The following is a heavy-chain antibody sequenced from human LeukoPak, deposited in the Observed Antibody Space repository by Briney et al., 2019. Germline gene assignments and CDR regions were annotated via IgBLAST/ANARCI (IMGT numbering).Heavy chain of an antibody. J-gene: IGHJ4*02. CDR2: INPNSGGT. CDR3: ARFFYYDSSGYTFDY. D-gene: IGHD3-22*01. V-gene: IGHV1-2*02. CDR1: GYTFTGYY. Sequence: GASVKVSCKASGYTFTGYYMHWVRQAPGQGLEWMGWINPNSGGTNYAQKFQGRVTMTRDTSISTAYMELRSLRSDDTAVYYCARFFYYDSSGYTFDYWGQGTLVTVSS.